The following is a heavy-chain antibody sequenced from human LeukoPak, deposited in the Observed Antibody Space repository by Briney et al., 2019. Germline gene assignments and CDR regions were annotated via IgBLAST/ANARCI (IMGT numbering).Heavy chain of an antibody. CDR3: ASSVSRPIGVRGVTAYYYYVDV. J-gene: IGHJ6*03. CDR2: IYTSGST. CDR1: GGSISSYY. D-gene: IGHD3-10*01. Sequence: PSETLSLTCTVSGGSISSYYWSWIRQPAGKGLEWIGRIYTSGSTNYNPSLKSRVTMSVDTSKSQFSLKLNSVTPEDTAVYYCASSVSRPIGVRGVTAYYYYVDVWGKGTTVTVSS. V-gene: IGHV4-4*07.